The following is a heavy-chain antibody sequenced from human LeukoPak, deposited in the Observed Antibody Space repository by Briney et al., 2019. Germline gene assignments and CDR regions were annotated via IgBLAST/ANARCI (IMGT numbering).Heavy chain of an antibody. J-gene: IGHJ4*02. Sequence: GGSLRLSCAASGFTFSSYAMSWVRQAPGKGLEWVSVISGSGDNTDYTDSVKGRFTISRDNSKNTLYLLMNSLRAEDTAVYYCAKGTAAPGRRDYFDYWGQGTLVTVSS. V-gene: IGHV3-23*01. D-gene: IGHD6-13*01. CDR2: ISGSGDNT. CDR3: AKGTAAPGRRDYFDY. CDR1: GFTFSSYA.